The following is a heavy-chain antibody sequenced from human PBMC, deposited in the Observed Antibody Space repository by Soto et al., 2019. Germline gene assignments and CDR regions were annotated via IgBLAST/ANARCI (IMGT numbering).Heavy chain of an antibody. D-gene: IGHD3-3*01. Sequence: ETLSLTCTVSGGSISSSSYYWGWIRQPPGKGLEWIGSIYYSGSTYYNPSLKSRVTISVDTSKNQFSLKRSSVTAADTAVYYCARLAVRFLEWIHYYYYGMDVWGQGTTVTVSS. V-gene: IGHV4-39*01. J-gene: IGHJ6*02. CDR2: IYYSGST. CDR1: GGSISSSSYY. CDR3: ARLAVRFLEWIHYYYYGMDV.